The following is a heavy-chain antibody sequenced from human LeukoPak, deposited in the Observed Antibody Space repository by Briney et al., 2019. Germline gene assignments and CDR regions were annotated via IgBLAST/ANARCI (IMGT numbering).Heavy chain of an antibody. CDR3: ARGGRLAPGMFEH. Sequence: SETLSLTCTISGGSISTSHYWGWIRQAPGKGLEWIGSISHSGSTYYNPSLKSRISISVDTSKNQFSLELNSATAADTAVYFCARGGRLAPGMFEHWGQGTLVIVSS. CDR1: GGSISTSHY. D-gene: IGHD6-13*01. CDR2: ISHSGST. J-gene: IGHJ4*02. V-gene: IGHV4-39*01.